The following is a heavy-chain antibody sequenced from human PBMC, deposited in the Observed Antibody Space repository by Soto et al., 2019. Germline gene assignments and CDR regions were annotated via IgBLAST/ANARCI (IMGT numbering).Heavy chain of an antibody. CDR3: ARVGRFGELFY. Sequence: QVQLQESGPGLVKPSETLSLTCTVSGGSISSYYWSWIRQPPGKGLEWIGYIYYSGSTNYNPSLKRRVTISVDTSKNQFSLKLSSVTAADTAVYYCARVGRFGELFYWGQGTLVTVSS. J-gene: IGHJ4*02. V-gene: IGHV4-59*01. D-gene: IGHD3-10*01. CDR1: GGSISSYY. CDR2: IYYSGST.